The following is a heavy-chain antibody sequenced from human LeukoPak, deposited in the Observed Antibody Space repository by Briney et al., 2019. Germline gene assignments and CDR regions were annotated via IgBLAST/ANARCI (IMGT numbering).Heavy chain of an antibody. CDR3: AKDKQWLVQIDY. Sequence: GGSLRLSCAASGFTFSSYAMSWVRQAPGKGLEWVSAISGSGGTTHCADSVKGRFTISRDNSKNTLYLQMNSLRAEDTAVYYCAKDKQWLVQIDYWGQGTLVTVSS. J-gene: IGHJ4*02. CDR2: ISGSGGTT. V-gene: IGHV3-23*01. D-gene: IGHD6-19*01. CDR1: GFTFSSYA.